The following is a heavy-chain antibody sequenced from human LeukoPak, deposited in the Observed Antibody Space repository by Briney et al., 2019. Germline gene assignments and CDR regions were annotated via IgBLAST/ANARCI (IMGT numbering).Heavy chain of an antibody. D-gene: IGHD5-12*01. V-gene: IGHV3-23*01. Sequence: GGSLRLSCAAPGFTFSSYSMNWVRQAPGKGLEWVSGISPGGGPTYYADSVRGRFTISRDDSKNTLYLQMKNLRAEDTAVYYCAKDGAWLRFDDWGQGILVTVSS. CDR1: GFTFSSYS. J-gene: IGHJ4*02. CDR3: AKDGAWLRFDD. CDR2: ISPGGGPT.